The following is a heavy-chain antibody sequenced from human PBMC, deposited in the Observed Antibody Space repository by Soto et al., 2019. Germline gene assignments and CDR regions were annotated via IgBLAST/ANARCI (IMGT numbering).Heavy chain of an antibody. D-gene: IGHD6-13*01. V-gene: IGHV3-33*01. J-gene: IGHJ5*02. CDR3: ARDPRGAAAGTPWFDP. CDR1: GFTFSSYG. CDR2: IRYDGSNK. Sequence: QVQLVESGGGVVQPGRSLRLSCAASGFTFSSYGMHWVRQAPGKGLGWVAGIRYDGSNKYYADSVKGRFTISRDNSKNTLYLQMNGLRAEDTAVYYCARDPRGAAAGTPWFDPWGQGTLVTVSS.